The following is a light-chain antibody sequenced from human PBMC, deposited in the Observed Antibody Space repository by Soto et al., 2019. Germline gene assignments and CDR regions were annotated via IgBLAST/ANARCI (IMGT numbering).Light chain of an antibody. CDR2: EDI. Sequence: QSALTQPASVSGSPGQSITISCTGTSSDIGRYNLVSWYQQHPGKAPKLIIYEDIERPSGVSDRFSGSKSGNTASLTISGLQTRDEADYYCCSYAGGASVVFGGGTKLTVL. CDR3: CSYAGGASVV. V-gene: IGLV2-23*01. J-gene: IGLJ2*01. CDR1: SSDIGRYNL.